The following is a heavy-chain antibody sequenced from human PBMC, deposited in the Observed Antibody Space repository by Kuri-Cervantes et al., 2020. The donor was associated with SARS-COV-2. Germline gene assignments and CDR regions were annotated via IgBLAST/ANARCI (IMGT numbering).Heavy chain of an antibody. CDR1: GGSFSGYY. J-gene: IGHJ4*02. CDR3: ARVVRNYYGSGDSLDY. Sequence: SETLSLTCAVYGGSFSGYYWSWIRQPPGKGLEWIGEINHSGSTNYNPSLKSRVTISVDTSKNQFSLKLSSVTAADTALYYCARVVRNYYGSGDSLDYWGQGTTVTVSS. D-gene: IGHD3-10*01. CDR2: INHSGST. V-gene: IGHV4-34*01.